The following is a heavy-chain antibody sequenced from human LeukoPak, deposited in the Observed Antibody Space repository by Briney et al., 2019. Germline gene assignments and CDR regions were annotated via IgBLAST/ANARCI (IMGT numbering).Heavy chain of an antibody. CDR1: GFTFSSYA. CDR2: ISGSGGST. D-gene: IGHD3-16*02. J-gene: IGHJ4*02. CDR3: AKEVRGRYYDYVWGSYRYTLPFDY. Sequence: GGSLRLSCAASGFTFSSYAMSWVRQAPGKGLEWVSAISGSGGSTYYADSVKGRFTISRDNSKNTLYLQMNSLRAEDTAVYYCAKEVRGRYYDYVWGSYRYTLPFDYWGQGTLVTVSS. V-gene: IGHV3-23*01.